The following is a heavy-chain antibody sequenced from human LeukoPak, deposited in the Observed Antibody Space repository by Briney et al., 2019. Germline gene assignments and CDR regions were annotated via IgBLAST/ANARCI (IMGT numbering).Heavy chain of an antibody. CDR3: AKDRGAYDAFDI. V-gene: IGHV3-9*01. D-gene: IGHD3-16*01. CDR2: ISWNSGSI. Sequence: GGSLRLSCAASGFTFSGSAMHWVRQAPGKGLEWVSGISWNSGSIGYADSVKGRFTISRDNAKNSLYLQMNSLRAEDTALYYCAKDRGAYDAFDIWGQGTMVTVSS. J-gene: IGHJ3*02. CDR1: GFTFSGSA.